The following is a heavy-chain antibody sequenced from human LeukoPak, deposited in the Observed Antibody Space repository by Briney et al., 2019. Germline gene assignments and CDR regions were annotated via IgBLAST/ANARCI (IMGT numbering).Heavy chain of an antibody. CDR1: DYTFITYG. Sequence: ASVKVSCKASDYTFITYGLSWVRQAPGQGLEWMGWINTYNGNTNYAQKLQGSVTMTTDTSTNTAYMELRSLRSDDTAVYYCARDRSEHYDRSAYSWNDAFDLWGQGTMVTVSS. D-gene: IGHD3-22*01. CDR3: ARDRSEHYDRSAYSWNDAFDL. CDR2: INTYNGNT. J-gene: IGHJ3*01. V-gene: IGHV1-18*01.